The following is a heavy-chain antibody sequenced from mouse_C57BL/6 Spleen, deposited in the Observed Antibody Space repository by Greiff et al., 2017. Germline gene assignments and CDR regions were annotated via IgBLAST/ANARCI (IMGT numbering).Heavy chain of an antibody. D-gene: IGHD2-14*01. CDR3: AIGGLGGY. V-gene: IGHV1-82*01. CDR2: IYPGDGDT. CDR1: GYAFSSSW. J-gene: IGHJ2*01. Sequence: QVQLQQSGPELVKPGASVKISCKASGYAFSSSWMNWVKQRPGKGLEWIGRIYPGDGDTNYNGKFKGKATLTADKSSSTAYMQLSSLTSEDSAVYFCAIGGLGGYWGQGTTLTVSS.